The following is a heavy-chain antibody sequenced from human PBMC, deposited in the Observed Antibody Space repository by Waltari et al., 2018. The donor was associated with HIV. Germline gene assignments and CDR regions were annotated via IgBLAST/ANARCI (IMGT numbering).Heavy chain of an antibody. J-gene: IGHJ4*02. Sequence: QVQLVQSGAEVKKPGASVKVSCKASGYTFTSYDINWVRQATGQGLEWLGWENPNSGNTGYAQRFQGRVTMTRNTSISTAYMELSSLRSEDTAVYFCARGPQDYPKYYFDYWGQGTLVTVSS. D-gene: IGHD4-17*01. CDR2: ENPNSGNT. CDR1: GYTFTSYD. CDR3: ARGPQDYPKYYFDY. V-gene: IGHV1-8*01.